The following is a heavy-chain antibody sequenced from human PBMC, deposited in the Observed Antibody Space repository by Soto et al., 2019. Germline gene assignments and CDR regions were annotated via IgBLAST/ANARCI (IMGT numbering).Heavy chain of an antibody. V-gene: IGHV3-53*01. CDR1: GFTVSSNY. J-gene: IGHJ5*02. D-gene: IGHD3-22*01. CDR3: ARDCYYDSFGFDP. CDR2: IYSGGST. Sequence: GALRLSCAASGFTVSSNYMSWVRQAPGKGLEWVSVIYSGGSTYYADSVKGRFTISRDNSKNTLYLQMNSLRAEDTAVYYCARDCYYDSFGFDPWGQGTRVTVSS.